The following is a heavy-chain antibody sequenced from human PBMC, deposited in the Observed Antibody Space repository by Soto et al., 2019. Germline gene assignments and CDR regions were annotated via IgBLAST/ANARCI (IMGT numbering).Heavy chain of an antibody. CDR2: ISAYNGNT. Sequence: GASVKVSCKASGYTFTSYAMNCVRQAPGQGLEWMGWISAYNGNTNYAQKLQGRVTMTTDTSTSTAYMELRSLRSDDTAMYYCARTVGATYAFDIWGQGTMVTVS. J-gene: IGHJ3*02. D-gene: IGHD1-26*01. CDR1: GYTFTSYA. CDR3: ARTVGATYAFDI. V-gene: IGHV1-18*01.